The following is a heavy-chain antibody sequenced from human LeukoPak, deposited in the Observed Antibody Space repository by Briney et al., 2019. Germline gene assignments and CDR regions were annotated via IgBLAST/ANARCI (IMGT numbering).Heavy chain of an antibody. D-gene: IGHD2-2*02. J-gene: IGHJ2*01. CDR1: GFTSTNYA. CDR2: ISFDGSNK. Sequence: GRSLRLSCAASGFTSTNYAIHWVRQAPGRGLEWVAVISFDGSNKYYGDSVKGRFTISRDNSKNTLYLQMNSLRAEDTAVYYCARDYTLFPHWYFALWGRGTLVTVSS. V-gene: IGHV3-30*04. CDR3: ARDYTLFPHWYFAL.